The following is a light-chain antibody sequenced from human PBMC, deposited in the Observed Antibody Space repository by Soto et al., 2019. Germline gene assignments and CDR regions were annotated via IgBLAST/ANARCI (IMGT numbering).Light chain of an antibody. J-gene: IGKJ3*01. CDR3: QQYNSSFT. CDR1: QSISSW. CDR2: KAS. V-gene: IGKV1-5*03. Sequence: DIQMTQSPSTLSASVGDRVTITCRASQSISSWLAWYQQKPGKAPKLLIYKASSLESGVPSRFSGSGSGTEFTLTISSLQPDDFSTYYCQQYNSSFTLGPGTKVDIK.